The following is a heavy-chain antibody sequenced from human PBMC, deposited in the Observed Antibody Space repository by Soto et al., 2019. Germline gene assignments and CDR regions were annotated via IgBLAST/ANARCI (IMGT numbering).Heavy chain of an antibody. J-gene: IGHJ6*02. V-gene: IGHV1-69*01. CDR2: IIPIFGTP. CDR3: ARVTKTYYYYDGMDV. Sequence: QVQLVQSGAEIKKPGSSVKVSCKASGGTFSSYAISWVRQAPGQGLEWMGGIIPIFGTPNYAQKPQGRITITADESTSTAYMELSTLRSEDTAVYYCARVTKTYYYYDGMDVWGQGTRVTVSS. CDR1: GGTFSSYA.